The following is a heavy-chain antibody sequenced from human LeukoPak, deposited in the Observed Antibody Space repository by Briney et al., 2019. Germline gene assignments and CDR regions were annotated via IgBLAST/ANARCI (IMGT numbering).Heavy chain of an antibody. CDR2: INHSGST. CDR3: ARHGGWYTFDY. D-gene: IGHD6-19*01. Sequence: SETLSLTCAVYGGSFSGYYWSWIRQPPGKGLEWIGVINHSGSTNYNPSLKSRVTISVDTSKNQFSLKLSSVTAADTAVYYCARHGGWYTFDYWGQGTLVTVSS. J-gene: IGHJ4*02. V-gene: IGHV4-34*01. CDR1: GGSFSGYY.